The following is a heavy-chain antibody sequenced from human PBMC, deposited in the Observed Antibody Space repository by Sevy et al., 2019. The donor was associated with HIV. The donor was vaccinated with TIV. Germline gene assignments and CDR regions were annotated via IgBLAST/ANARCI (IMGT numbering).Heavy chain of an antibody. Sequence: SETLSLTCTVSGGSISSGSYYWSWIRQPAGKGLEWIGRIYTSGSTNYNPSLKSRFTMSVDTSKNQFSLRLSSVTAADTAVYYCARAGYDSSGYHPWGQGTLVTVSS. CDR1: GGSISSGSYY. J-gene: IGHJ5*02. V-gene: IGHV4-61*02. CDR2: IYTSGST. D-gene: IGHD3-22*01. CDR3: ARAGYDSSGYHP.